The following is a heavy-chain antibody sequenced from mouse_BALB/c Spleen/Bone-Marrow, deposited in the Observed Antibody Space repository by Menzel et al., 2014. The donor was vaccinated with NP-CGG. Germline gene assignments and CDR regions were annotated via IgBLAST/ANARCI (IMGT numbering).Heavy chain of an antibody. CDR1: GFTFTDYY. Sequence: EVMLVESEGGLVQPGGSLRLSCATSGFTFTDYYMNWVRQPPGKALEWLGFIRNKANGYTTEYSASVKGRFTISRDNSQSTLYLQMNTLRAEDSAPYYCARDKGSVFFDYWGQGTTLTVSS. V-gene: IGHV7-3*02. CDR2: IRNKANGYTT. J-gene: IGHJ2*01. D-gene: IGHD1-3*01. CDR3: ARDKGSVFFDY.